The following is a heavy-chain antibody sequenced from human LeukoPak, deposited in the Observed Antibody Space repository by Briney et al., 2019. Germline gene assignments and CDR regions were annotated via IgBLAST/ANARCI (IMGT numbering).Heavy chain of an antibody. D-gene: IGHD1-26*01. Sequence: GGSLRLSCAASGFTFSSYSMNWVRQAPGKGLEWVSSISSSSSYIYYADPVKGRFTISRDNAKNSLYLQMNSLRAEDTAVYYCAKGRSSYSGSYNYWGQGTLVTVSS. V-gene: IGHV3-21*01. CDR1: GFTFSSYS. CDR3: AKGRSSYSGSYNY. J-gene: IGHJ4*02. CDR2: ISSSSSYI.